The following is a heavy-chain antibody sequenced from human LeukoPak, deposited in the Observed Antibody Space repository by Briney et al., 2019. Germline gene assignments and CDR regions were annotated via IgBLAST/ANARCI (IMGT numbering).Heavy chain of an antibody. CDR2: IYSDGTT. Sequence: GGSLRLSCAASGFTVSSNFMSWVRQATGKGLEWVTVIYSDGTTYFADSVKGRFTISRDNSKNTLYLHMNSLRVEDTAVYYCARDYPSFDYWGQGTLVTVSS. V-gene: IGHV3-53*01. CDR3: ARDYPSFDY. J-gene: IGHJ4*02. CDR1: GFTVSSNF.